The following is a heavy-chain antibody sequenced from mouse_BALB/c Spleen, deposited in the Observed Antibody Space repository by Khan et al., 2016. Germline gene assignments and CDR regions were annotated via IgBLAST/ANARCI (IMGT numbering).Heavy chain of an antibody. CDR1: GYTFSRYW. V-gene: IGHV1-9*01. Sequence: VQLQESGAELMKPGASVKISCKASGYTFSRYWIEWIKERPGHGLEWIGEILPGTDSTNYNDKFKGKAAFTAESSSSTAYIQLNSLTSEDSAVXYCARGASWGQGTLVTVSA. CDR2: ILPGTDST. J-gene: IGHJ3*01. CDR3: ARGAS.